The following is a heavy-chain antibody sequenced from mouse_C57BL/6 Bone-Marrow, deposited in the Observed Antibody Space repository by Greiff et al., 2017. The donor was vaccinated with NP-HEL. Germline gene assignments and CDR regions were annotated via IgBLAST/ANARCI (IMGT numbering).Heavy chain of an antibody. D-gene: IGHD3-2*02. Sequence: EVNVVESEGGLVQPGSSMKLSCTASGFTFSDYYMAWVRQVPEKGLEWVANINYDGSSTYYLDSLKSRFIISRDNAKNILYLQMSSLKSEDTATYYCAREGSGWGYYAMDYWGQGTSVTVSS. J-gene: IGHJ4*01. V-gene: IGHV5-16*01. CDR2: INYDGSST. CDR3: AREGSGWGYYAMDY. CDR1: GFTFSDYY.